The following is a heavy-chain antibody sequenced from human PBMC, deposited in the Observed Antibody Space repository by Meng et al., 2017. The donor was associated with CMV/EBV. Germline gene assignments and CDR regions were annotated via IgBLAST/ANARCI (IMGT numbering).Heavy chain of an antibody. CDR3: ARELGSYDAFDI. CDR2: MNPNSGNT. V-gene: IGHV1-8*03. Sequence: ASVKVSCKASGYTFTSYDINWVRQATGQGLEWMGWMNPNSGNTGYAQKFQGRVTITRNTSISTAYMELSSLRSEDTAVYYCARELGSYDAFDIWGQGTMVTVSS. D-gene: IGHD3-10*01. J-gene: IGHJ3*02. CDR1: GYTFTSYD.